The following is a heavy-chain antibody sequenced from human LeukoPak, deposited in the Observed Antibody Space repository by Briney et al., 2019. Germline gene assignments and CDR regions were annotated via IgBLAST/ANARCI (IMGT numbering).Heavy chain of an antibody. J-gene: IGHJ4*02. CDR3: ARLNVDTTMAHDY. CDR2: IYYSGNT. Sequence: SETLSLTCTVSGGSISSTNYYWGWLRQPPGKGLEWIGSIYYSGNTYYTPSLKSRVTISVDTSKNQFSLKLSSVTAADTAVYYCARLNVDTTMAHDYWGQGTLVTVSS. CDR1: GGSISSTNYY. V-gene: IGHV4-39*07. D-gene: IGHD5-18*01.